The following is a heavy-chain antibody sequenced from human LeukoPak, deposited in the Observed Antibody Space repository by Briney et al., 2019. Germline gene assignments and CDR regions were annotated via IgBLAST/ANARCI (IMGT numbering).Heavy chain of an antibody. CDR1: GGSFSGYY. V-gene: IGHV4-34*01. D-gene: IGHD6-19*01. J-gene: IGHJ4*02. CDR2: INHSGST. Sequence: SETLSLTCAVYGGSFSGYYWSWIRQPPGKGLEWIGEINHSGSTNYNPSLKSRVTISVDTSKNQFSLKLSSVTAADTAVYYCARGERWLVPRIDYWGQGTLVTASS. CDR3: ARGERWLVPRIDY.